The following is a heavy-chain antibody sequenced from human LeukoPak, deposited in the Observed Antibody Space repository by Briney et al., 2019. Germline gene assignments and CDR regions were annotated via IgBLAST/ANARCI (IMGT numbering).Heavy chain of an antibody. Sequence: SETLSLTCTVSGDSISSSSYYWGWIRQPPGKGLEWIGSIYYSGSTYYNPSLKSRVTISVDTSKNQFSLKLSSVTAADTAVYYCASGVPRITIFGVVKAGEGFWGQGTLVTVSA. CDR2: IYYSGST. CDR3: ASGVPRITIFGVVKAGEGF. V-gene: IGHV4-39*01. CDR1: GDSISSSSYY. J-gene: IGHJ4*02. D-gene: IGHD3-3*01.